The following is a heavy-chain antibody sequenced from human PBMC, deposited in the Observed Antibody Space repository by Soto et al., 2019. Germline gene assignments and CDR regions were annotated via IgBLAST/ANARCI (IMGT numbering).Heavy chain of an antibody. CDR1: GFTFSVSD. J-gene: IGHJ4*02. V-gene: IGHV3-23*01. CDR3: AKLVSQARFDY. CDR2: ISIRGDVA. D-gene: IGHD2-15*01. Sequence: DVRVLESGGGLVQPGGSLRLSCAPSGFTFSVSDMTWVRQAPGKGLGWGSSISIRGDVAYYAESVKGRFTISRDNSKNTLYLQMSSLRAEDTAVYYCAKLVSQARFDYWARGGLVSVSS.